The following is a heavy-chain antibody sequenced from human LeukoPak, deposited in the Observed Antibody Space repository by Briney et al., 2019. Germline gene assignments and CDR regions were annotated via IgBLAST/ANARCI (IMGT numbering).Heavy chain of an antibody. V-gene: IGHV4-4*02. J-gene: IGHJ6*03. CDR1: GGSISTGNW. D-gene: IGHD6-25*01. CDR2: IYHSGSS. Sequence: KPSETLSLTCAVSGGSISTGNWWSWVRQSPDKGLEWIGEIYHSGSSNYNPSLKSRVTMSIDNSKHHFSLSLTSVTAADTAVYYCAREGSRRLYMDVWGRGTTVTVSS. CDR3: AREGSRRLYMDV.